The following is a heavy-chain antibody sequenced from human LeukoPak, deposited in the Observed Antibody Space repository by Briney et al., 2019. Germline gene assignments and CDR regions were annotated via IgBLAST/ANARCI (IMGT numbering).Heavy chain of an antibody. Sequence: ASVKVSCKASGYTFSGYYMHWVRQAPGQGHEWMGWISPKSGDTNYAQNFQGRVTMSRDTSISTAYMELSRLTSDDTAVYYCARGRDKTTSPAIDYWGQGTLVTVSS. V-gene: IGHV1-2*02. J-gene: IGHJ4*02. CDR3: ARGRDKTTSPAIDY. CDR1: GYTFSGYY. D-gene: IGHD2-2*01. CDR2: ISPKSGDT.